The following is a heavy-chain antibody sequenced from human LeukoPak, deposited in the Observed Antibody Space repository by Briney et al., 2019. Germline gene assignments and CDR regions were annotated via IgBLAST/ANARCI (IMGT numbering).Heavy chain of an antibody. Sequence: ASVKVSCKAPGYTFTDFYIHWVRQAPGQGLEWMGWINPNSGGTNYAQKFQGRVTMTRDTSISTAYIELSRLRSDDTAVYYCARVAVLMLYGSSFYYFDYWGQGALVTVSS. D-gene: IGHD2-8*01. J-gene: IGHJ4*02. V-gene: IGHV1-2*02. CDR1: GYTFTDFY. CDR3: ARVAVLMLYGSSFYYFDY. CDR2: INPNSGGT.